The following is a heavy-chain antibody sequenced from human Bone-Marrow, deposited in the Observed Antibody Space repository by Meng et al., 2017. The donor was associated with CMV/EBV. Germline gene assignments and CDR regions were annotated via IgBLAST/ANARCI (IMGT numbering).Heavy chain of an antibody. J-gene: IGHJ6*02. CDR2: INSDGSST. CDR1: GFTFSSYW. CDR3: ASSGRGSSGYYYYYGMDV. D-gene: IGHD3-22*01. Sequence: GESLKISCAASGFTFSSYWMHWVRQAPGKGLVWVSRINSDGSSTSYADSVKGRFTISRDNSKNTLYLQMNSLRAEDTAVYYCASSGRGSSGYYYYYGMDVWGQGTTVTVSS. V-gene: IGHV3-74*01.